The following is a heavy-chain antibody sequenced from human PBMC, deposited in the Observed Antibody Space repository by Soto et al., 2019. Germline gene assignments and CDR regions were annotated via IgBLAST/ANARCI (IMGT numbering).Heavy chain of an antibody. J-gene: IGHJ4*02. D-gene: IGHD5-18*01. CDR3: ARDEGYGDTLGY. CDR1: GGSISSGGYY. CDR2: IYYSGST. V-gene: IGHV4-31*03. Sequence: QVQLQESGPGLVTPSQTLSLTCTVSGGSISSGGYYWSWIRQHPGKGLEWIGYIYYSGSTYYNPSLKSRVTISVETSKNQFSLKLSAVTAAETAVYYCARDEGYGDTLGYWGQGTLVTVSS.